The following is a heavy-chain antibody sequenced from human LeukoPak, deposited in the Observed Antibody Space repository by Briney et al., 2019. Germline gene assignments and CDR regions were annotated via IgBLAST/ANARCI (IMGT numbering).Heavy chain of an antibody. Sequence: GGSLRLSCAASGFTFSSSAMSWVRQAPGKGLEWISSVNSDGAHTYYADSVKGRFTIARDNSKSTLYLQVNNLRAEDTAIYLCVKRPARGTYFFDYWGQGTLVTVSS. CDR1: GFTFSSSA. D-gene: IGHD1-7*01. CDR3: VKRPARGTYFFDY. J-gene: IGHJ4*02. CDR2: VNSDGAHT. V-gene: IGHV3-23*01.